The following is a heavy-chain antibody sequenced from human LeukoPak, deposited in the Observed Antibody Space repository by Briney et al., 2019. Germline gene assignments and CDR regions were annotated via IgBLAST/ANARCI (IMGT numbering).Heavy chain of an antibody. CDR2: ISGSGGST. CDR1: GFTFSSYW. V-gene: IGHV3-23*01. J-gene: IGHJ4*02. CDR3: AKDPIYGDHLFDY. Sequence: GGSLRLSCAASGFTFSSYWMSWVRQTPGKGLEWVSAISGSGGSTYYADSVKGRFTISRDNSKNTLYLQMNSLKAEDTAVYYCAKDPIYGDHLFDYWGQGTLVTVSS. D-gene: IGHD4-17*01.